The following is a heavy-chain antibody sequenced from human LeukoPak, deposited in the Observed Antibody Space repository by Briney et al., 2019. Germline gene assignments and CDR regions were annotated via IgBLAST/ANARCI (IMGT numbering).Heavy chain of an antibody. V-gene: IGHV5-51*01. CDR3: AEPAVTAGDKYIQH. J-gene: IGHJ1*01. CDR2: IYPGDSDT. Sequence: GESLKISCKGCGYSFTSYWIGWVRQLPGKGLGWMGIIYPGDSDTSYSTSFQGQVTISAAEAISTAYLQWSSLKASDTAMDYCAEPAVTAGDKYIQHWGQGTLVTVSS. D-gene: IGHD1-14*01. CDR1: GYSFTSYW.